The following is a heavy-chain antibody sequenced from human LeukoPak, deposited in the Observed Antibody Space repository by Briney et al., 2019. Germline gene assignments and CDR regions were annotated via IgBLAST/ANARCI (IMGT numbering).Heavy chain of an antibody. J-gene: IGHJ4*02. CDR2: TYYRSKWYN. D-gene: IGHD6-19*01. CDR1: GDSVSSNNGA. Sequence: SQTLSLTCGISGDSVSSNNGAWNWIRQSPSRGLEWLGRTYYRSKWYNDYAGSMKGRITISPDTSKNQFSLQLNSVTPEDTAVYFCARDLGTSGWDTFDYWGQGTLVTVSS. CDR3: ARDLGTSGWDTFDY. V-gene: IGHV6-1*01.